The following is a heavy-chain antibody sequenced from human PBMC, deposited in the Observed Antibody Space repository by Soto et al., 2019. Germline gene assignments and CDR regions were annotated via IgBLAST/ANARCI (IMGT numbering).Heavy chain of an antibody. CDR1: GFTFSSYW. D-gene: IGHD3-3*01. Sequence: GGSLRLSCAASGFTFSSYWMSWVRQAPGKGLEWVANIKQDGSEKYYVDSVKGGFTIYRDNAKNSLYLQMNSLRAEDTAVYYCARDHPYDFWSGYYNHWFDPWGQGTLVTVSS. CDR3: ARDHPYDFWSGYYNHWFDP. J-gene: IGHJ5*02. CDR2: IKQDGSEK. V-gene: IGHV3-7*01.